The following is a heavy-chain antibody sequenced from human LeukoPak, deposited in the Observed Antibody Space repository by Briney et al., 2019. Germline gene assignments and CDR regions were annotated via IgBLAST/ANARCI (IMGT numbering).Heavy chain of an antibody. Sequence: GGSLRLSCAASGFTFRSYGMHWVRQAPGKGLEWVAVIWYDGSNKYYADSVKGRFTISRDNSKNTLYLQMNSLRAEDTAVYYCAKDPNGSWSFDYWGQGTLVAVSS. CDR3: AKDPNGSWSFDY. CDR2: IWYDGSNK. V-gene: IGHV3-33*06. J-gene: IGHJ4*02. CDR1: GFTFRSYG. D-gene: IGHD1-26*01.